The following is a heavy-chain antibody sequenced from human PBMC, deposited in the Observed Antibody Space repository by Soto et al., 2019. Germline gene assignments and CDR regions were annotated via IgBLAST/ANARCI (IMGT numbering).Heavy chain of an antibody. Sequence: KQSQTLSLTCAISGDSVSSNSAAWNWIRQSPSRGLEWLGRTYYRSKWYNDYAVSVKSRITINPDTSKNQFSLQLNSVTPEDTAVYYCARDGNSSSSGEIYYYYYMDVWGKGTTVTVSS. J-gene: IGHJ6*03. CDR1: GDSVSSNSAA. CDR3: ARDGNSSSSGEIYYYYYMDV. CDR2: TYYRSKWYN. D-gene: IGHD6-6*01. V-gene: IGHV6-1*01.